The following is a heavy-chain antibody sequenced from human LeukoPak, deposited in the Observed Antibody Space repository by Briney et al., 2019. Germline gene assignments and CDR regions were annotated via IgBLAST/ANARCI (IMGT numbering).Heavy chain of an antibody. D-gene: IGHD1-14*01. J-gene: IGHJ4*02. CDR2: IYSGGST. CDR1: GFTVNSKY. Sequence: PGGSLRLSCAASGFTVNSKYLSWVRQAPGKGLEWVSVIYSGGSTYYADSVKGRFTISRDNSKNTLYLQMNSLRAEDTAVYYCARDEWGFTEDWGQGTLVTVSS. V-gene: IGHV3-53*01. CDR3: ARDEWGFTED.